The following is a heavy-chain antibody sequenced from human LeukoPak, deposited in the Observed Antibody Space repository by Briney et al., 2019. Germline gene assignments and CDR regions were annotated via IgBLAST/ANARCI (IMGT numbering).Heavy chain of an antibody. D-gene: IGHD1-26*01. V-gene: IGHV3-30*02. CDR2: IRYDGSNK. CDR3: AKAPRVGATQYFDY. J-gene: IGHJ4*02. Sequence: GGSLRLSCAASGFTFSSYGMHWVRQAPGKGLEWVAFIRYDGSNKYYADSVKGRFTISRDNSKNTLYLQMNSLRAEDTAVYYCAKAPRVGATQYFDYWGQGTLVTVSS. CDR1: GFTFSSYG.